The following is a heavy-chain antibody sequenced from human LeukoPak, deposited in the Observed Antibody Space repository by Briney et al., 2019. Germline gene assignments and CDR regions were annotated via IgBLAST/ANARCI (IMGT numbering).Heavy chain of an antibody. CDR1: GFTFSTYT. Sequence: GGSLRLSCAASGFTFSTYTMSWLRQAPGRGLEWVSVICGTAGTAYYADSVKGRFIISRDNSKNTVFLQMNSLRAEDTAVYYCAKAQGGNCYSGSGYWGQGTLVTVSS. D-gene: IGHD2-15*01. J-gene: IGHJ4*02. CDR3: AKAQGGNCYSGSGY. V-gene: IGHV3-23*01. CDR2: ICGTAGTA.